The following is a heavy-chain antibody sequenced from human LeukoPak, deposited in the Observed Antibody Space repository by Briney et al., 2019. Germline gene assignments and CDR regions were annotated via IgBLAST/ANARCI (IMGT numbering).Heavy chain of an antibody. Sequence: ASVKVSCKASGYTFTGYYMHWVRQAPGQGLEWMGWINPNSGGTNYAQKFQGWVTMTRDTSISTAYMELSRLRSDDTAVYYCARERYYYDSSGYYYADAHFDYWGQGTLVTVSS. CDR2: INPNSGGT. CDR1: GYTFTGYY. V-gene: IGHV1-2*04. D-gene: IGHD3-22*01. CDR3: ARERYYYDSSGYYYADAHFDY. J-gene: IGHJ4*02.